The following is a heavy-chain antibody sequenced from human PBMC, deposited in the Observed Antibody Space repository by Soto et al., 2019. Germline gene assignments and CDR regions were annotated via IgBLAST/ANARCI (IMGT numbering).Heavy chain of an antibody. V-gene: IGHV3-23*01. D-gene: IGHD4-17*01. CDR3: AIALGRSTVTACMYV. Sequence: GGSLRLSCAASGFTFSSYAMSWVRQAPVKGVDWVSAISGSGGSTYYADSVKGRFTISRDNSKNTLYLQMNSLRAEDTAVYYCAIALGRSTVTACMYVWGQGTTVTVSS. CDR1: GFTFSSYA. CDR2: ISGSGGST. J-gene: IGHJ6*02.